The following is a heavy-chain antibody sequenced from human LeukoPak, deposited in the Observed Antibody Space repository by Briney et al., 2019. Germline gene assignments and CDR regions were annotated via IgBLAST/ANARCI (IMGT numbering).Heavy chain of an antibody. CDR3: ARDGGYSSSWYPNWFDP. V-gene: IGHV4-4*07. CDR1: GCSISSYY. Sequence: SETLSLTCTVSGCSISSYYWSWIRQPAGKGLEWIGRIYTSGSTNYNPSLKSRVTMSVDTSKNQFSLKLSSVTAADTAVSYCARDGGYSSSWYPNWFDPWGQGTLVTVSS. CDR2: IYTSGST. J-gene: IGHJ5*02. D-gene: IGHD6-13*01.